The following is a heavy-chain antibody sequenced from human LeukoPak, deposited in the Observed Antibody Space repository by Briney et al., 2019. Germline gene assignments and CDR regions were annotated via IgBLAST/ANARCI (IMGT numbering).Heavy chain of an antibody. CDR2: IIPIFGTA. J-gene: IGHJ6*03. V-gene: IGHV1-69*13. CDR3: ARVGFDILTGASSSYYYYYMDV. CDR1: GYTFTGYY. D-gene: IGHD3-9*01. Sequence: SVKVSCKASGYTFTGYYTHWVRQAPGQGLEWMGGIIPIFGTANYAQKFQGRVTITADESTSTAYMELSSLRSEDTAVYYCARVGFDILTGASSSYYYYYMDVWGKGTTVTISS.